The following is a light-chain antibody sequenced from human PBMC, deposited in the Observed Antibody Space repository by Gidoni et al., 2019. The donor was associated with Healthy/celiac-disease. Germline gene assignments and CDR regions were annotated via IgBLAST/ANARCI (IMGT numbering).Light chain of an antibody. CDR3: QQYYSTQT. V-gene: IGKV1-NL1*01. J-gene: IGKJ1*01. CDR1: QGISNS. CDR2: AAS. Sequence: DIQMTQSPSSLSASVGDRVTITCRASQGISNSLAWYQQKPGKAPKLLLYAASRLESGVPSWFSGSGSGTDYTLTISSLQPEDFATYYCQQYYSTQTFXXXTKVEIK.